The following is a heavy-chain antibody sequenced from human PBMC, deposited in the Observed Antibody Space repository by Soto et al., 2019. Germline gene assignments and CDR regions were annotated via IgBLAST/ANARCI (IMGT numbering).Heavy chain of an antibody. CDR2: IYYSGST. V-gene: IGHV4-39*01. CDR1: GDSISSRSYY. Sequence: SETLSLTCTVTGDSISSRSYYWGWIRQPPGKGLEWIGSIYYSGSTYNNPSLRSRVSMSIDTSKDQFSLKLKSVTAADTALYFCARQRTSVVTQAYFDVWGPVSLVTVSS. J-gene: IGHJ4*02. CDR3: ARQRTSVVTQAYFDV. D-gene: IGHD2-21*02.